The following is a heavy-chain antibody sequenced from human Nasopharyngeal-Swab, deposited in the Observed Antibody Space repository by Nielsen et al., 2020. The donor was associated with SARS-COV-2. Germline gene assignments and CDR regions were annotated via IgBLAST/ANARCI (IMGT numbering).Heavy chain of an antibody. D-gene: IGHD2-2*01. CDR3: AKRQLLPTGAFDI. CDR1: GFTFSSYS. J-gene: IGHJ3*02. Sequence: GGSLRLSCAASGFTFSSYSMNWVRQAPGKGLEWVSYISSSSSTIYYADSVKCRFTISRDNAKNSLYLQMNSLRAEDTAVYYCAKRQLLPTGAFDIWGQGTMVTVSS. V-gene: IGHV3-48*01. CDR2: ISSSSSTI.